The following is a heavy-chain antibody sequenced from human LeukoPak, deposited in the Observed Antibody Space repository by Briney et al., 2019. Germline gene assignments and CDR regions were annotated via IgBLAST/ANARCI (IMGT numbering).Heavy chain of an antibody. CDR2: VSDGGANT. D-gene: IGHD1-26*01. V-gene: IGHV3-23*01. CDR1: GFTFSNFA. Sequence: QPGGSLRLSCTASGFTFSNFAMSWVRQAPGKGLEWVSAVSDGGANTYYADSVKGRFTISRDNSKNTLFLQLNNLRVEDTALYYCAKERTWRSHSERCFDVMGQGTQVTVSS. CDR3: AKERTWRSHSERCFDV. J-gene: IGHJ3*01.